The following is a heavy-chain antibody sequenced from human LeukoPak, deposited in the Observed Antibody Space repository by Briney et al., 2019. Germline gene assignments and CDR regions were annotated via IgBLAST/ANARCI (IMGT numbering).Heavy chain of an antibody. V-gene: IGHV3-49*04. D-gene: IGHD3-3*01. CDR2: IRSKAYGGTT. CDR3: TREGQLYDFWSGLWIDAFDI. CDR1: GFTFSSYA. J-gene: IGHJ3*02. Sequence: AGGSLRLSCAASGFTFSSYAMNWVRQAPGKGLEWVGFIRSKAYGGTTEYAASVKGRFTISRDDSKSIAYLQMNSLKTEDTAVYYCTREGQLYDFWSGLWIDAFDIWGQGTMVTVSS.